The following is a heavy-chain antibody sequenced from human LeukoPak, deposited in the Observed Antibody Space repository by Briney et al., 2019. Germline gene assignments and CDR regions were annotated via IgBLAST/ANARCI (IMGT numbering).Heavy chain of an antibody. D-gene: IGHD3-3*01. V-gene: IGHV1-2*02. J-gene: IGHJ4*02. CDR1: GNTFTGYY. CDR2: INPNSGGT. CDR3: ARGGLAIFGVVARGGDY. Sequence: ASVKVSCKASGNTFTGYYMHWVRQAPGQGLEWMGWINPNSGGTNYAQKFQGRVTMTRDTSISTAYMELSRLRSDDTAVYYCARGGLAIFGVVARGGDYWGQGTLVTVSS.